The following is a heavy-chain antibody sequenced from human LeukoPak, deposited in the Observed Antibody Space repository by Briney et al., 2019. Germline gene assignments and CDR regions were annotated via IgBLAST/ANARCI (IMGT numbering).Heavy chain of an antibody. J-gene: IGHJ4*02. Sequence: GGSLRLSCAASGLSVSSNYMSWVRQAPGKGLEWVSVLYSDGTTYYADSVKGRFTISRDNSKNTLNLQMNSLRAVDTAVYYCVRGMGVSMLYYFDYWGQGTLVTVSS. CDR1: GLSVSSNY. CDR2: LYSDGTT. CDR3: VRGMGVSMLYYFDY. D-gene: IGHD3-10*01. V-gene: IGHV3-66*02.